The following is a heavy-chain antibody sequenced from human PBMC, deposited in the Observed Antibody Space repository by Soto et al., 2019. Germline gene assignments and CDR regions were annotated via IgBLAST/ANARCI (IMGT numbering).Heavy chain of an antibody. CDR3: ARTPGIAVAGTGFDY. Sequence: QVQLQESGPGLVKPSETLSLTCTVSGGSISSYYWSWIRQPPGKGLEWIGYIYYSGCTNYNPSLKSRVTISVDTSKNQFSLKLSSVTAADTAVYYCARTPGIAVAGTGFDYWGQGTLVTVSS. J-gene: IGHJ4*02. CDR2: IYYSGCT. D-gene: IGHD6-19*01. V-gene: IGHV4-59*08. CDR1: GGSISSYY.